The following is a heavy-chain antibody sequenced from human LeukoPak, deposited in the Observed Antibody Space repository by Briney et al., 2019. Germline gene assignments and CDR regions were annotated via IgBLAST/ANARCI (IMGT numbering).Heavy chain of an antibody. J-gene: IGHJ4*02. V-gene: IGHV1-8*03. CDR2: MNPNSGNT. CDR3: AREGSYSSGHHDY. CDR1: GYTFTSYD. D-gene: IGHD6-19*01. Sequence: ASVKVSCKASGYTFTSYDINWVRQATGQGLEWMGWMNPNSGNTGYAQKFQGRVTITRNTSISTAYMELSSLRSENTAVYYCAREGSYSSGHHDYWGQGTLVTVSS.